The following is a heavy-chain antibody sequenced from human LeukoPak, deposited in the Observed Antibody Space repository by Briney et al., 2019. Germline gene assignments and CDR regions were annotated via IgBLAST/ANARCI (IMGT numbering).Heavy chain of an antibody. V-gene: IGHV3-74*01. D-gene: IGHD6-13*01. CDR3: GREDISNSWYIDY. J-gene: IGHJ4*02. CDR2: INSDGSEI. Sequence: GGSLTLSCGASGFTFSTYWMHWVRQAPGKGLVWVSRINSDGSEITYADSVKGRFTMSRDNAKNTLYLQVSSLRAEDTAVYYCGREDISNSWYIDYWGQGTLVTVSS. CDR1: GFTFSTYW.